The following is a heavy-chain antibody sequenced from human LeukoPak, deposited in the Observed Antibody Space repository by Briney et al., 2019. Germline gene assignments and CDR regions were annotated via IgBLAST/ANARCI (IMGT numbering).Heavy chain of an antibody. CDR3: AKPSLWFGELLYGGFDY. V-gene: IGHV3-23*01. D-gene: IGHD3-10*01. CDR1: GFTFSNYD. J-gene: IGHJ4*02. Sequence: GGTLRLSCAASGFTFSNYDMSWVRQAAGKGLEWVSGISGSGGSTYSADSVRGLFTISGNNYKSTLFLPMNSLGAEDAGVYYCAKPSLWFGELLYGGFDYWGQGTLVTVSS. CDR2: ISGSGGST.